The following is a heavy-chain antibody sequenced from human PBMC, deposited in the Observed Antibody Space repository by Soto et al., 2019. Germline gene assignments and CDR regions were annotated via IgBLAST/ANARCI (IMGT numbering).Heavy chain of an antibody. J-gene: IGHJ5*02. V-gene: IGHV4-59*01. Sequence: SETLSLTCTVSGGSISSYYWSWIRQPPGKGLEWIGYIYYSGSTNYNPSLKSRVTISVDTSKNQFSLKLSSVTAADTAVYYCARVYYYDSSGYYWFDPWGQGTLVTFSS. CDR2: IYYSGST. D-gene: IGHD3-22*01. CDR3: ARVYYYDSSGYYWFDP. CDR1: GGSISSYY.